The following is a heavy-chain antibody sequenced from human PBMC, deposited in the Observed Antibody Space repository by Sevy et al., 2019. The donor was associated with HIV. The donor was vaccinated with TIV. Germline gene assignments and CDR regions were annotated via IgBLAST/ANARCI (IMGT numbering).Heavy chain of an antibody. V-gene: IGHV1-18*01. Sequence: ASVKVSCKASGYTFTSYGISWVRQAPGQGLEWMGWISAYNGNTNYAQELQGRVTMTTDTSTSTAYMELRSLRSDDTAVYYCARETRYYDYVWGSYRQQAFDIWGQGTMVTVSS. D-gene: IGHD3-16*02. CDR1: GYTFTSYG. CDR2: ISAYNGNT. J-gene: IGHJ3*02. CDR3: ARETRYYDYVWGSYRQQAFDI.